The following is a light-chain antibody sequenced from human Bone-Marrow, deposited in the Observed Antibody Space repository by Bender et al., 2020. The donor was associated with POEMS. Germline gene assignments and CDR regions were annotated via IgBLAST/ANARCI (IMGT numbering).Light chain of an antibody. CDR3: YSTDHEGSHGV. Sequence: SSEMTQPPSVSVSPGHTTWITCSGDALTKRYTYWYRQTSGQAPVLVIYEDNKRPSAIPERFSGSSSGTKAILTITGAQVEDEGDYYCYSTDHEGSHGVFGPGTTVTVL. CDR2: EDN. V-gene: IGLV3-10*01. J-gene: IGLJ1*01. CDR1: ALTKRY.